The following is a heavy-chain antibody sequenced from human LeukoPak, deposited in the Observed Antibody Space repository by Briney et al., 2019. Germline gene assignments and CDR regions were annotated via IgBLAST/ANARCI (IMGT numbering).Heavy chain of an antibody. CDR3: TRDWRNLGYDY. CDR2: IEGDGNRI. J-gene: IGHJ4*02. Sequence: GGSLRLSCPASGFTLSAYWMHWVRHAPGKGLMWVSRIEGDGNRITYADPVKGRFTISRDNAKNTLYLQMNSLRAEDTAVYYCTRDWRNLGYDYWGQGTLVTVSS. V-gene: IGHV3-74*01. CDR1: GFTLSAYW. D-gene: IGHD5-12*01.